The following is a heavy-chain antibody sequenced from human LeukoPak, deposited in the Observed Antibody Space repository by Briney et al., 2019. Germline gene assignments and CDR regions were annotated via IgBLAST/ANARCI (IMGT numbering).Heavy chain of an antibody. V-gene: IGHV4-34*01. CDR1: GGPFNGYH. Sequence: PSETLSLTCAVYGGPFNGYHWSWIRQPPGKGLEWIGEINRTESTNYDPSLKSRVTISLDTSKNQFPLKLTSVTAADTAVYYCAKDGLRPELRFLQFLAPPYFFHHWGQGTLVTVSS. D-gene: IGHD3-3*01. CDR3: AKDGLRPELRFLQFLAPPYFFHH. J-gene: IGHJ4*02. CDR2: INRTEST.